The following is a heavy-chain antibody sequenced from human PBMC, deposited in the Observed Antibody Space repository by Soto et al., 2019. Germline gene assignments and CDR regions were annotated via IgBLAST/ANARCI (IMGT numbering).Heavy chain of an antibody. V-gene: IGHV4-30-4*01. CDR1: VGSVSSGYNY. CDR2: ISGSGST. D-gene: IGHD5-18*01. CDR3: ATESGSTYGYFDY. Sequence: SETLSLTCTVSVGSVSSGYNYWSWIRQSPGKGLEWIGYISGSGSTGYNPSLKNRLTMSVDRSKNQFTLRLTSVTAADTAVYFCATESGSTYGYFDYWGQGTQVTVSS. J-gene: IGHJ4*02.